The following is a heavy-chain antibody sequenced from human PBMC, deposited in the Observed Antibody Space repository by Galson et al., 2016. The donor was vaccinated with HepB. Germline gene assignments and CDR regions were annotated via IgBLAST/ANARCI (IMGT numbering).Heavy chain of an antibody. CDR2: ISGGSDST. J-gene: IGHJ4*02. CDR1: GFKFDDYG. D-gene: IGHD6-6*01. Sequence: SLRLSCAASGFKFDDYGMTWVRQAPGKGLEWVSSISGGSDSTFYADSVQGRFTISRDNAKNSLYLQMNSLRAEDTAFYYCAKDRRLVGGSSSLFDYWGQGTLVTVSS. V-gene: IGHV3-23*01. CDR3: AKDRRLVGGSSSLFDY.